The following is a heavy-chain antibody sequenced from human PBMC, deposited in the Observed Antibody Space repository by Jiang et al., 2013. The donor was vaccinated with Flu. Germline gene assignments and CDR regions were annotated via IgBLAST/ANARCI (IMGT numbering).Heavy chain of an antibody. V-gene: IGHV3-30*18. CDR3: AKDRAVTIFGVAPEGMDV. D-gene: IGHD3-3*01. Sequence: QLLESGGGVVQPGRSLRLSCAASGFTFSSYGMHWVRQAPGKGLEWVAVISYDGSNKYYADSVKGRFTISRDNSKNTLYLQMNSLRAEDTAVYYCAKDRAVTIFGVAPEGMDVWGQGTTVTVSS. J-gene: IGHJ6*02. CDR2: ISYDGSNK. CDR1: GFTFSSYG.